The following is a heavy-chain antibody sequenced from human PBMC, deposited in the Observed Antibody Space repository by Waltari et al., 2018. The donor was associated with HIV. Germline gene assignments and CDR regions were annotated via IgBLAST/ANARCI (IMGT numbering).Heavy chain of an antibody. CDR3: GRDLPTSITMGGMDV. V-gene: IGHV4-31*03. CDR2: IYYSGST. J-gene: IGHJ6*01. D-gene: IGHD3-3*01. Sequence: QVQLQESGPGLVKSSQTLSLTCTVSGGSISSGGHYWSWIRQHPGKGLEWIGYIYYSGSTYYNPSLKSRVTISVDTSKNQFSLKLSSVTAADTAVYYCGRDLPTSITMGGMDVWGQGTTVTVSS. CDR1: GGSISSGGHY.